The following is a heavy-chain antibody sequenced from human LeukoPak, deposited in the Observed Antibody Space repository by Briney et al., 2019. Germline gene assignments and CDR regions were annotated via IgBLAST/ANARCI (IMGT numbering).Heavy chain of an antibody. V-gene: IGHV3-66*02. CDR3: ARVPRGKIYMDV. CDR2: IYSGGTT. Sequence: GGSLRLSCAASGFTVSTNYISRVRQAPGKGLEWVSIIYSGGTTYYADSVKGRFTISRDNLQMNSLRAEDTAVYYCARVPRGKIYMDVWGKGTTVTVSS. D-gene: IGHD3-10*01. J-gene: IGHJ6*03. CDR1: GFTVSTNY.